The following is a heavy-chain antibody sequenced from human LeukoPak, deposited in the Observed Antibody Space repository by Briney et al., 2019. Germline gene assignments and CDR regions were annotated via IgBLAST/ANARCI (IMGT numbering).Heavy chain of an antibody. CDR2: IYTSGST. V-gene: IGHV4-4*07. CDR3: ARGGVPGGFYGSFDY. D-gene: IGHD3-3*01. CDR1: GGSISSYY. Sequence: SETLSLTCTVSGGSISSYYWSWIRQPAGKGLEWIGRIYTSGSTSYNPSLKSRVTMSVDTSKNQFSLKLSSVTAADTAVYYCARGGVPGGFYGSFDYWGQGTLVSVSS. J-gene: IGHJ4*02.